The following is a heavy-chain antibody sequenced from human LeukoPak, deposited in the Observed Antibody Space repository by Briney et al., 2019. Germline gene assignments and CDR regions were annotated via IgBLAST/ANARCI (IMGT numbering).Heavy chain of an antibody. J-gene: IGHJ3*02. CDR2: IDQSGGRN. D-gene: IGHD3-16*01. CDR1: GFTFSRFW. Sequence: GGSLRLSCAASGFTFSRFWMNWVRQAPGRGLEWVANIDQSGGRNNYVDSVKGRFTISRDSAKNSLFLEMSSLRADDTAVYFCARDVEGGTFDIWGQGTTVTVSS. V-gene: IGHV3-7*05. CDR3: ARDVEGGTFDI.